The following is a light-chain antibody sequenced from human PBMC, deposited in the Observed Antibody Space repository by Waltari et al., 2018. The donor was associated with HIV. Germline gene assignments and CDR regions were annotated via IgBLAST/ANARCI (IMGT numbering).Light chain of an antibody. CDR2: DVS. Sequence: QSALTQPRSVSGSPGQSVTISCTGTSSDVGGYNYVSWYQQHPGKAPKLMIYDVSKRPSGVPVRFSGSKSGKMASLTISGLQAEDEADYYCCSYAGRYSVLFGGGTKLTVL. J-gene: IGLJ2*01. CDR1: SSDVGGYNY. CDR3: CSYAGRYSVL. V-gene: IGLV2-11*01.